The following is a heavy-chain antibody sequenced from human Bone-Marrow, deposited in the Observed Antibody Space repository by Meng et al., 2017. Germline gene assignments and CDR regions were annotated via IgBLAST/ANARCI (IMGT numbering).Heavy chain of an antibody. CDR3: ARAKRIYSGYGWWFDP. Sequence: QVQRQQGGAGLLKPSETLSLTCAVYGGSFSGYYWSRIRQPPGKGLEWIGEINNSGSTNYNPSLKSRVTISVDTSKNQFSLKLSSVTAADTAVYYCARAKRIYSGYGWWFDPWGQGTLVTVSS. V-gene: IGHV4-34*01. D-gene: IGHD5-12*01. CDR1: GGSFSGYY. CDR2: INNSGST. J-gene: IGHJ5*02.